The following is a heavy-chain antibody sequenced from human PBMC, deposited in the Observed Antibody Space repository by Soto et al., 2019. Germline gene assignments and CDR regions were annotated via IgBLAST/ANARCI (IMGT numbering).Heavy chain of an antibody. V-gene: IGHV4-31*03. J-gene: IGHJ6*02. CDR1: GGSTSSGGYY. D-gene: IGHD4-4*01. CDR2: TYYSGST. CDR3: AGMTTATGMDV. Sequence: PSETLSLTCTVSGGSTSSGGYYWSWIRQHPGKGLEWIGYTYYSGSTYYNPSLKSRVTISVDTSKNQFSLKLSSVTAADTAVYYCAGMTTATGMDVWGQGTTVTVSS.